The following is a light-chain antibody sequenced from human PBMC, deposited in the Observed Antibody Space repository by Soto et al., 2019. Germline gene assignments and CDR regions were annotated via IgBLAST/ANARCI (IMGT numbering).Light chain of an antibody. CDR3: CAYVGARSYV. V-gene: IGLV2-23*01. J-gene: IGLJ1*01. Sequence: QSALTQPASVSGSPGQSITISCTGTNNLVSWYQQHPGKAPKVVLYEGTKRPSGVSNRFSGSNSGSTASLTLSGLQAEDESYYFCCAYVGARSYVFGPGTKVTVL. CDR2: EGT. CDR1: NNL.